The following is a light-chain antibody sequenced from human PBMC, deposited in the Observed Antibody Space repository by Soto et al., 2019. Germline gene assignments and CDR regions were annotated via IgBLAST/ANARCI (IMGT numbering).Light chain of an antibody. J-gene: IGKJ4*01. CDR2: DAS. CDR3: QQYDNLPLT. CDR1: QGISNY. Sequence: DIQMTQSPSSLSASVGDRVTITCQASQGISNYLNWYQQKPGNAPKLLIYDASNLETGVPSRFSGGGSATYFTFTISSLQPEDIATYYCQQYDNLPLTFGGGTKVDIK. V-gene: IGKV1-33*01.